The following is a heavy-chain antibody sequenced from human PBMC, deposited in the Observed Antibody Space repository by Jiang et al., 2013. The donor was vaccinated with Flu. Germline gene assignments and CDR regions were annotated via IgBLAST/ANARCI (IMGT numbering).Heavy chain of an antibody. Sequence: RLSCVASGFTFSSYGMSWVARRPGRGLESGTQRFSGSGVNTYYADSVKGRFTISRDNSKNTLYLQMNSLRAEDTAVYHCAKGTYYDRSGYYSGLEYFQEWGQGTWSPS. CDR2: FSGSGVNT. CDR1: GFTFSSYG. CDR3: AKGTYYDRSGYYSGLEYFQE. D-gene: IGHD3-22*01. J-gene: IGHJ1*01. V-gene: IGHV3-23*01.